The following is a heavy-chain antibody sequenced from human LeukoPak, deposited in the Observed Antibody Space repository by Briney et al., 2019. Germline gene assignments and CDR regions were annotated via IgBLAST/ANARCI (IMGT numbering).Heavy chain of an antibody. CDR2: ISFDGSNK. J-gene: IGHJ4*02. CDR3: SRDAAYSSFDY. CDR1: GFTFSSYG. V-gene: IGHV3-30*03. Sequence: GRSLRLSCAASGFTFSSYGMHWVRQAPGKGLEWVAVISFDGSNKYYADSVKGRFTISRDNSKNTLYLQMNSLRAEDTAVYFCSRDAAYSSFDYWGQGTLVTVSS. D-gene: IGHD4-11*01.